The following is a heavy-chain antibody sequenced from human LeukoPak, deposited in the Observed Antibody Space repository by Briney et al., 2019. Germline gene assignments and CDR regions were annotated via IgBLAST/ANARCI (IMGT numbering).Heavy chain of an antibody. V-gene: IGHV4-59*01. CDR2: IYYSGST. J-gene: IGHJ6*03. CDR1: GGSISSYY. Sequence: PSETLSLTCTVSGGSISSYYWSWIRQPPGKGLEWIGYIYYSGSTNYNPSLKSRVTISVDRSKNQFSLKLSSVTAADTAVYYCARTYSSSSGDYYYYYMDVWGKGTTVTVSS. D-gene: IGHD6-6*01. CDR3: ARTYSSSSGDYYYYYMDV.